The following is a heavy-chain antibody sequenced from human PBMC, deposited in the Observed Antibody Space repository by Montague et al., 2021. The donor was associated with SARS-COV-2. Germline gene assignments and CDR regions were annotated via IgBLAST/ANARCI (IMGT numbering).Heavy chain of an antibody. J-gene: IGHJ4*02. V-gene: IGHV4-39*01. CDR2: FYYAGGT. Sequence: SETLSLTCTVSCGSVISISSHWGWLRQPPGKGLEYIGSFYYAGGTQYNPSLKSRVTISVDTSNDQFSLKMNSVTAADTAVYFCARLYGSSFDYWGQGTLVTVSS. D-gene: IGHD4-17*01. CDR3: ARLYGSSFDY. CDR1: CGSVISISSH.